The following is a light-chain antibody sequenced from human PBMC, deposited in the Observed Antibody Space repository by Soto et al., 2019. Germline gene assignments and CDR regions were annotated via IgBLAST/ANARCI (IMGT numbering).Light chain of an antibody. CDR1: QSISSI. CDR3: QQSCNWPLT. CDR2: DAS. V-gene: IGKV3-11*01. J-gene: IGKJ4*01. Sequence: EIVLTQSPATLSLSPGERATLSCRASQSISSILAWYQQKPGQAPRLLIYDASNRSSGIPLRFSGSGSGTDFTLTISSLEPEDFAVYYCQQSCNWPLTFGGGTKVEIK.